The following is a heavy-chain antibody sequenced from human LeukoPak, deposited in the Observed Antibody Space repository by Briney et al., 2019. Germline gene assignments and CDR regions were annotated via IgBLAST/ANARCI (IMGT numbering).Heavy chain of an antibody. V-gene: IGHV3-23*01. D-gene: IGHD3-3*01. CDR3: AKDRRPYVYDFWSEGGGFDY. CDR2: ISGSGGST. Sequence: PGGSLRLSCAASGFTFSNYAMSWVRQAPGKGLEWVSAISGSGGSTYYADSVKGRFTISRDNSKNTLYLQMNSLRAEDTAVYYCAKDRRPYVYDFWSEGGGFDYWGQGTLVTVSS. J-gene: IGHJ4*02. CDR1: GFTFSNYA.